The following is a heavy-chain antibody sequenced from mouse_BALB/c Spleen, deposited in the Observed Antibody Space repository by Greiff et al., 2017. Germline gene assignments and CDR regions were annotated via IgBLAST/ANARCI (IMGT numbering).Heavy chain of an antibody. CDR2: IHPGSGGT. CDR1: GYTFTDYE. J-gene: IGHJ4*01. V-gene: IGHV1-15*01. CDR3: TRDYYGSSFYAMDC. D-gene: IGHD1-1*01. Sequence: QVQLQQSGAELVRPGASVKLSCKALGYTFTDYEMHWVKQKPVHGLVWIGAIHPGSGGTAYNQKFKGKSTLTSYKSSSSAYMELSSLTSEDSAVYSCTRDYYGSSFYAMDCGGQGTAVTVSS.